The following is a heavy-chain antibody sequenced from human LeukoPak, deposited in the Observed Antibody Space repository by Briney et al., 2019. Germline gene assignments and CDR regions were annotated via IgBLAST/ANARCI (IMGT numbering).Heavy chain of an antibody. J-gene: IGHJ4*02. Sequence: PGGSLRLSCAASGFTFSSYNMNWVRQAPGKGLEWVSSITSGSSYIYYADSVKGRFTISRDNAKNSLYLQMNSLRAEDTAVYYCAKDMATIPTFDYWGQGTLVTVSS. CDR3: AKDMATIPTFDY. V-gene: IGHV3-21*01. CDR2: ITSGSSYI. D-gene: IGHD5-24*01. CDR1: GFTFSSYN.